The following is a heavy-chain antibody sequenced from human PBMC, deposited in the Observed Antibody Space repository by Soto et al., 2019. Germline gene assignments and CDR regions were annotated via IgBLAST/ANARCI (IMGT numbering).Heavy chain of an antibody. CDR3: ARDTTADTVMVSGNFSVH. V-gene: IGHV4-34*01. CDR1: GGSFRGFY. CDR2: INHVGIT. J-gene: IGHJ4*02. Sequence: SETLSLTCAVSGGSFRGFYWTWIRQSPGKGLEWLGDINHVGITNYNPSLKSRVSIPVDTSKSQFSLKLSSVTAADTAIYYCARDTTADTVMVSGNFSVHWGQGALVTVSS. D-gene: IGHD5-18*01.